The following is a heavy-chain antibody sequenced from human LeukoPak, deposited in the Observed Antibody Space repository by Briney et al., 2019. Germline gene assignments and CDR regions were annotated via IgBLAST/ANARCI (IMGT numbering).Heavy chain of an antibody. J-gene: IGHJ6*02. D-gene: IGHD6-6*01. Sequence: GASVKVSYKASGYTFINYAIHWVRQAPGQRLEWMGWINAYNGDTEYSQKLRGRVTITKDTSASTAYMDLSTLRSEDTAVYYCARDWGPIAARPNYYYGMDVWGQGTTVTVSS. V-gene: IGHV1-3*01. CDR3: ARDWGPIAARPNYYYGMDV. CDR2: INAYNGDT. CDR1: GYTFINYA.